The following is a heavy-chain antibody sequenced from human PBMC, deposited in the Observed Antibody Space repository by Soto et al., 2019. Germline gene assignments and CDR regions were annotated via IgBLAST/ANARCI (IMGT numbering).Heavy chain of an antibody. Sequence: PGGSLRLSCAASGFTFSSYGMHWVRQAPGKGLEWVAVISYDGSNKYYADSVKGRFTISRDNSKNTLYLQMNSLRAEDTAVYYCAKGSGDWMVYWGQGTLVTVSS. CDR2: ISYDGSNK. CDR1: GFTFSSYG. CDR3: AKGSGDWMVY. D-gene: IGHD7-27*01. V-gene: IGHV3-30*18. J-gene: IGHJ4*02.